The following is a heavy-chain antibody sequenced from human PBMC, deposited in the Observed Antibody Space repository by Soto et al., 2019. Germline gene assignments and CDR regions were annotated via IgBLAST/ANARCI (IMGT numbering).Heavy chain of an antibody. Sequence: QVQLVESGGGVVQPGRSLRLSCAAFGFTFDDYSMHWVRQAPGKGLEWVALISYEGSNKYYADSVKGRFTISRDNAKNTLFLEVNSLRTEDTAVYYCARPHIQSDLNDGFDIWGQGTMVTVSS. CDR2: ISYEGSNK. J-gene: IGHJ3*02. CDR3: ARPHIQSDLNDGFDI. V-gene: IGHV3-30-3*01. CDR1: GFTFDDYS.